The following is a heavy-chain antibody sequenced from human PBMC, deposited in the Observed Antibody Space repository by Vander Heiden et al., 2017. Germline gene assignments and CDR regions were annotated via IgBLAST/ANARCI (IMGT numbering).Heavy chain of an antibody. CDR3: ARDVVRGVISVYYYGMDV. CDR2: IWYDGSNK. D-gene: IGHD3-10*01. J-gene: IGHJ6*02. Sequence: QVQLVESGGGVVQPGRSLRLSCDASGFTFSSYGVHWVRRSTGKGLEWVAVIWYDGSNKYYADSVKGRFTISRDNSKNTLYLQMNSLRAEDTAVYYCARDVVRGVISVYYYGMDVWGQGTTVTVSS. V-gene: IGHV3-33*01. CDR1: GFTFSSYG.